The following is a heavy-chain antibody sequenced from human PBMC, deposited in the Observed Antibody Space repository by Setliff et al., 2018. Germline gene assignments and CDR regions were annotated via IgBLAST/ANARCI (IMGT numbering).Heavy chain of an antibody. CDR2: ISAYNGNT. Sequence: ASVKVSCKASGYTFTSYGISWVRQAPGQGLEWMGWISAYNGNTNYAQKLQGRVTMATDTSTSTAYMELRSLRSDDTAVYYCARDTRMIAAAGTFGYYYYYMDVWGKGTTVTVSS. V-gene: IGHV1-18*01. CDR1: GYTFTSYG. J-gene: IGHJ6*03. CDR3: ARDTRMIAAAGTFGYYYYYMDV. D-gene: IGHD6-13*01.